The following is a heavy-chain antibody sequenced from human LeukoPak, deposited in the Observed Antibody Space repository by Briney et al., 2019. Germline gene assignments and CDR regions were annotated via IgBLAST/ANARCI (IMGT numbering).Heavy chain of an antibody. CDR2: IYYSGST. CDR3: ARDGGKGGDDYFDY. D-gene: IGHD3-16*01. V-gene: IGHV4-39*07. CDR1: GDSISSSSSY. Sequence: KTSETLSLTCTVSGDSISSSSSYWGWIRQPPGKGLEWIGSIYYSGSTYYNPSLKSRVTISVDTSKNQFSLKLSSVTAADTAVYYCARDGGKGGDDYFDYWGQGTLVTVST. J-gene: IGHJ4*02.